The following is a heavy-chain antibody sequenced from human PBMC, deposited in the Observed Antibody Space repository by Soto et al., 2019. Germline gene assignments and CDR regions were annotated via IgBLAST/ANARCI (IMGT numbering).Heavy chain of an antibody. CDR1: GFTFSGSA. Sequence: GGSLRLSCAASGFTFSGSAMHWGRQASGKGLEWVGRIRSKPNNYATEYAASVQGRFIISRDDSKNTAYLHMNNLKTEDTAVYYCISFCSSCFFDYWGQGT. D-gene: IGHD6-13*01. CDR3: ISFCSSCFFDY. J-gene: IGHJ4*02. V-gene: IGHV3-73*01. CDR2: IRSKPNNYAT.